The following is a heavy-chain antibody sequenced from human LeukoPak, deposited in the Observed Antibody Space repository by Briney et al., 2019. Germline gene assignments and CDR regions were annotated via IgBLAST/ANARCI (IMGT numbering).Heavy chain of an antibody. CDR2: INPNSGGT. CDR1: GYTFTSYD. D-gene: IGHD4-11*01. Sequence: ASVKVSCKASGYTFTSYDINWVRQAPGQGLEWMGRINPNSGGTNYAQKFQGRVTMTRDTSISTAYMELSRLRSDDTAVYYCARGLSNIDYWGQGTLVTVSS. J-gene: IGHJ4*02. V-gene: IGHV1-2*06. CDR3: ARGLSNIDY.